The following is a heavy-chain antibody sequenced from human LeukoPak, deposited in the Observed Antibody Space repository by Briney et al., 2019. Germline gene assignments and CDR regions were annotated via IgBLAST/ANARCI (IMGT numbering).Heavy chain of an antibody. CDR1: GCSFTSYW. D-gene: IGHD3-22*01. CDR2: IYPGDSDT. J-gene: IGHJ4*02. Sequence: GESLKISCKGSGCSFTSYWIGWVRQMPGKGLEWMGIIYPGDSDTRYSPSFQGQVTISADKSISTAYLQWSSLKASDTAMYYCARPIDDSSGYPGDWGQGTLVTVSS. CDR3: ARPIDDSSGYPGD. V-gene: IGHV5-51*01.